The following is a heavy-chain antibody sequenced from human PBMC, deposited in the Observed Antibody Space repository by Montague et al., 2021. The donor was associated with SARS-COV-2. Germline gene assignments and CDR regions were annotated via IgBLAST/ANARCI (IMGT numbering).Heavy chain of an antibody. J-gene: IGHJ4*02. CDR1: GFTFSSYA. CDR2: ITGSGGTT. Sequence: SLSFAASGFTFSSYAMSWVRQAPGKGLEWVSEITGSGGTTYYADSVKGRFTISRDNSKYTLFLQMHGLRAEDTAIYYCAKHRTGTTPFDYWGQGTLVTVSS. V-gene: IGHV3-23*01. CDR3: AKHRTGTTPFDY. D-gene: IGHD1-7*01.